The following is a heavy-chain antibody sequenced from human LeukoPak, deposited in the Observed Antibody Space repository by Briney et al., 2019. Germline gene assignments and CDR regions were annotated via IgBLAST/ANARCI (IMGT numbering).Heavy chain of an antibody. CDR3: ARGPLPITMVRGAPFDY. V-gene: IGHV4-34*01. D-gene: IGHD3-10*01. Sequence: SETLSLTCAVYGGSFSGYYWSWIRQPPGKGLEWIGAINHSGSTNYNPSLKSRVTISVDTSKNQFSLKLSSVTAADTAVYYCARGPLPITMVRGAPFDYWGQGTLVTVSS. CDR2: INHSGST. CDR1: GGSFSGYY. J-gene: IGHJ4*02.